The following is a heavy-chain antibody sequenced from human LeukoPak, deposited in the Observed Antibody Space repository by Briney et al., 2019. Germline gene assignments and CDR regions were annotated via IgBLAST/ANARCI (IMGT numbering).Heavy chain of an antibody. CDR3: ARTGRDGYNYYRYYYYYMDV. V-gene: IGHV4-4*07. D-gene: IGHD5-24*01. CDR1: GGSISSYY. Sequence: SETLSLXCTVSGGSISSYYWSWIRQPAGKALEWIGRIYTSGSTNYNPSLKSRVTMSVDTSKNQFSLKLTSVTAADTAVYYCARTGRDGYNYYRYYYYYMDVWGKGTTVTVSS. J-gene: IGHJ6*03. CDR2: IYTSGST.